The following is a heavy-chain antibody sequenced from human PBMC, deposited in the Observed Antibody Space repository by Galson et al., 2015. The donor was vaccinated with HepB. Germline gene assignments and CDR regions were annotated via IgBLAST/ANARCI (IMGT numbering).Heavy chain of an antibody. Sequence: LTCTVSGGSISSYYWSWIRQPPGKGLEWIGYIYYSGSTNYNPSLKSRVTISVDTSKNQFSLKLSSVTAADTAVYYCARGGGGDGYIVWGQGTLVTVSS. J-gene: IGHJ4*02. CDR3: ARGGGGDGYIV. CDR2: IYYSGST. CDR1: GGSISSYY. D-gene: IGHD5-24*01. V-gene: IGHV4-59*01.